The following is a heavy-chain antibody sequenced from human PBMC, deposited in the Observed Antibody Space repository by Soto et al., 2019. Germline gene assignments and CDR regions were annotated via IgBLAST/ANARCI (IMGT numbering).Heavy chain of an antibody. CDR1: GFSFSDFA. Sequence: GGSLRLSCSAAGFSFSDFAIHWVRQAPGKGLEYVSAISNNASDTYYADSVRGRFTISRDNSKNTLYLQMSSLTPEDTAVYYCVKEVGPCCNWSYYFDYWGQGTVVTVSS. D-gene: IGHD1-20*01. V-gene: IGHV3-64D*06. CDR2: ISNNASDT. J-gene: IGHJ4*02. CDR3: VKEVGPCCNWSYYFDY.